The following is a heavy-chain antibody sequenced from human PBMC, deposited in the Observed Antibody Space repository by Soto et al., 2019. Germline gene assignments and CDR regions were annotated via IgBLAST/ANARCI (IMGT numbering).Heavy chain of an antibody. D-gene: IGHD5-18*01. J-gene: IGHJ6*03. V-gene: IGHV3-23*01. CDR3: AKDHSAGYYYMDV. Sequence: EVQLLESGGGLVQPGGSLRLSCAASGFTFSTYDMSWVRQAPGKGLAWVSTISGGAGSTYYADSVRGRFTISRDNSRNPLYLQMNSLRAEDTAVYYCAKDHSAGYYYMDVWGKGTTVTVSS. CDR1: GFTFSTYD. CDR2: ISGGAGST.